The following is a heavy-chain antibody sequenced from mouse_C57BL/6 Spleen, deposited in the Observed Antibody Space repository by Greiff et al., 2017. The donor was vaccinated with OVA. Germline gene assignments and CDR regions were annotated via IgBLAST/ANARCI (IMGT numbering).Heavy chain of an antibody. V-gene: IGHV1-52*01. Sequence: VQLQQPGAELVRPGSSVKLSCKASGYTFTSYWMHWVKQRPIQGLEWIGNIDPSDSETHYNQKFKDKATLTVDKSSSTAYMQLSSLTSEDSAVYYGARGGHSSGYAFAYWGQGTLVTVSA. J-gene: IGHJ3*01. CDR2: IDPSDSET. CDR3: ARGGHSSGYAFAY. D-gene: IGHD3-2*02. CDR1: GYTFTSYW.